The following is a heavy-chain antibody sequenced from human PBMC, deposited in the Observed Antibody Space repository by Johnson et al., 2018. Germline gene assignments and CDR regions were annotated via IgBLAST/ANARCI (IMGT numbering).Heavy chain of an antibody. V-gene: IGHV3-48*01. D-gene: IGHD3-3*02. J-gene: IGHJ6*03. CDR1: GFSFSSYS. CDR2: ISSSSSSI. Sequence: VQLVQSGGGLVQPGGALRLSCASSGFSFSSYSMIWVRQGPGMGLQWISYISSSSSSIYYADSVKGRCTVSRDNAKKSLFLQMNSLRAEDTAVYYCARVISFFYYYMDVWGKGTTVTVSS. CDR3: ARVISFFYYYMDV.